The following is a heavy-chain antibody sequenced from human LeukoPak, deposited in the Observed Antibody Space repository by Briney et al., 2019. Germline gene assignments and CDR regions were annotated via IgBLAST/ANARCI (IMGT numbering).Heavy chain of an antibody. Sequence: GGSLRLSCAASGFTFSSYSMNWVRQAPGKGLKWVSSISSSSSYIYYADSVKGRFTISRDNAKNSLYLQMNSLRAEDTAVYYCARVVEEGDSYYYYGMDVWGQGTTVTVSS. V-gene: IGHV3-21*01. J-gene: IGHJ6*02. CDR1: GFTFSSYS. CDR3: ARVVEEGDSYYYYGMDV. CDR2: ISSSSSYI. D-gene: IGHD2-2*01.